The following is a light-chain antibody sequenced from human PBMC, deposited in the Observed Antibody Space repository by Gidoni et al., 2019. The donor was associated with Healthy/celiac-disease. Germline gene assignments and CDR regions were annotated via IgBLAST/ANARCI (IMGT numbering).Light chain of an antibody. Sequence: QSALTQPASVSGSSGQSITISCTGTSSDVGGYNYVSWYQQHPGKAPKLMIYEVSNRPSGVSNRFSGSKSGNTASLTISGLQAEDEADYYCSSYTSSSPFVFGGGTKLTVL. CDR3: SSYTSSSPFV. CDR1: SSDVGGYNY. V-gene: IGLV2-14*01. CDR2: EVS. J-gene: IGLJ3*02.